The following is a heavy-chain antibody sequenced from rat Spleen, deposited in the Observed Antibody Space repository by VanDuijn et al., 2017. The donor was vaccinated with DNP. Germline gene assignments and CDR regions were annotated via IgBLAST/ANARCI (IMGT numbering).Heavy chain of an antibody. CDR1: GFTFSDYY. Sequence: EVLLVESDGGLVQPGRSLKLSCAVSGFTFSDYYMAWVRQAPAKGLEWVATISYDGTNTYYRDSVKGRFSVSRDNAKSTLYLQMDSLRSEDTATYYCARGTMMVVTPFAYWGQGTPVTVSS. D-gene: IGHD1-12*02. V-gene: IGHV5-7*01. CDR2: ISYDGTNT. CDR3: ARGTMMVVTPFAY. J-gene: IGHJ3*01.